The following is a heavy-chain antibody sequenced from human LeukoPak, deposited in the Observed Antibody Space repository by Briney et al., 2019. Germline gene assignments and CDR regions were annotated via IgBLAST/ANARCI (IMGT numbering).Heavy chain of an antibody. CDR2: INHSGST. CDR3: ARGSRGSLPVYFDL. D-gene: IGHD3-10*01. Sequence: SETLSLTCAVYGGSFSGYYWSWIRQPPGKGLEWIGEINHSGSTNYNPSLKSRVTISVDTSKNQFSLKLSSVTAADTAVYYCARGSRGSLPVYFDLWGRGTLVTVSS. V-gene: IGHV4-34*01. J-gene: IGHJ2*01. CDR1: GGSFSGYY.